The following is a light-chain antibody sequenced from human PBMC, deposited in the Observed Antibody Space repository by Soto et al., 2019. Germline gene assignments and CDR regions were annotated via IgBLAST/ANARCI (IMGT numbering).Light chain of an antibody. Sequence: QSALTQPASVSGSPGQSITISCTGTSSDVGAYNYVSWYQQHPGKAPKLMIYEVSNRPSGVSNRFSGSKSANTASLTISGLQAGDEADYYCSSYTGSSTWVFGGGTKLTVL. J-gene: IGLJ3*02. CDR2: EVS. V-gene: IGLV2-14*03. CDR3: SSYTGSSTWV. CDR1: SSDVGAYNY.